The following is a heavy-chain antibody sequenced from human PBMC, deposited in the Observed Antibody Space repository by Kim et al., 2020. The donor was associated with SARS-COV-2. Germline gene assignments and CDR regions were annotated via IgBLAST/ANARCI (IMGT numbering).Heavy chain of an antibody. J-gene: IGHJ6*01. CDR1: GVTVSTNF. CDR2: IYGGGDK. Sequence: GGSLRLSCAASGVTVSTNFMSWVRQAPGKGLEWVSLIYGGGDKIYSDSVEGRCSISRGNNKNTLYLQMKSLTAEDTAAYYCARELCVEVAGIPYYYGVDV. CDR3: ARELCVEVAGIPYYYGVDV. D-gene: IGHD6-19*01. V-gene: IGHV3-53*01.